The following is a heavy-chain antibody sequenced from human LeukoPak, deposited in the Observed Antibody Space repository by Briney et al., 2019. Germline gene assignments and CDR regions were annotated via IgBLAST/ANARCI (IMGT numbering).Heavy chain of an antibody. J-gene: IGHJ3*01. Sequence: PGGSLRLSCAPSGFTFSDYAMHWVRQAPGKGLEWVAVLSYGGTNKYYADSVKGRFTISRDNSKNTMFLHMNSLRAEDTAVYHCARDRSGYANDAFDFWGQGTMVTVSS. CDR1: GFTFSDYA. V-gene: IGHV3-30-3*01. D-gene: IGHD3-3*01. CDR2: LSYGGTNK. CDR3: ARDRSGYANDAFDF.